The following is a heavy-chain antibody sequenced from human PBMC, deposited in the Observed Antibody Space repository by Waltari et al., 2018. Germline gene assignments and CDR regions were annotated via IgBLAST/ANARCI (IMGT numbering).Heavy chain of an antibody. Sequence: EVQLLESGGGLVQPGGSLRLPCAVSGFTFRSSAITWVRQAPGKGLEWVSAISGSGGSTYYADSVKGRFTISRDNSKNTLYLQMNSLRAEDTAVYYCAKVAHGLRFFDWGQGTLVTVSS. J-gene: IGHJ4*02. CDR3: AKVAHGLRFFD. CDR2: ISGSGGST. D-gene: IGHD3-3*01. V-gene: IGHV3-23*01. CDR1: GFTFRSSA.